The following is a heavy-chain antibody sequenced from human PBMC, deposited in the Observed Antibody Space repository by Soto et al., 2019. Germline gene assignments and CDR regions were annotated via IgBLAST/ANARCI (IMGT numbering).Heavy chain of an antibody. J-gene: IGHJ6*03. V-gene: IGHV3-48*04. D-gene: IGHD2-15*01. CDR3: ARDRIFPEYYYYMDV. CDR1: GFTFSSYS. CDR2: ISSSSSTI. Sequence: GGSLRLSCAASGFTFSSYSMNWVRQAPGKGLEWVSYISSSSSTIYYADSVKGRFTISRDNAKNSLYLQMNSLRAEDTAVYYCARDRIFPEYYYYMDVWGKGTTVTVSS.